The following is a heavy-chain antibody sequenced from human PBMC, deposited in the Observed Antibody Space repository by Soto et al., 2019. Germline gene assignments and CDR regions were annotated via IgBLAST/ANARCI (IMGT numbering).Heavy chain of an antibody. CDR3: VTDLSVGVINKPFDY. J-gene: IGHJ4*02. V-gene: IGHV3-20*04. CDR2: VNWNGGIT. Sequence: PGGSLRLSCAASGFTFDDYGMSWARQAPGKGLEWVSGVNWNGGITGYADSVKGRFTISRDNAKNSLYLQMNSLRAEDTAFYYCVTDLSVGVINKPFDYWGQGTLVTVSS. D-gene: IGHD3-22*01. CDR1: GFTFDDYG.